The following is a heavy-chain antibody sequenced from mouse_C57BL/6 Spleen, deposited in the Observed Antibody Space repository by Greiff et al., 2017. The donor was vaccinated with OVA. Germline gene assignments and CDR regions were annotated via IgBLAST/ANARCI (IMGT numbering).Heavy chain of an antibody. CDR2: INPNNGGT. CDR1: GYTFTDYY. CDR3: ARRKPYGNYWYFDV. Sequence: VQLQQSGPELVKPGASVKISCKASGYTFTDYYMNWVKQSHGKSLEWIGDINPNNGGTSYNQKFKGKATLTVDKSSSTAYMELRSLTSEDSAVYYCARRKPYGNYWYFDVWGTGTTVTVSS. J-gene: IGHJ1*03. V-gene: IGHV1-26*01. D-gene: IGHD2-1*01.